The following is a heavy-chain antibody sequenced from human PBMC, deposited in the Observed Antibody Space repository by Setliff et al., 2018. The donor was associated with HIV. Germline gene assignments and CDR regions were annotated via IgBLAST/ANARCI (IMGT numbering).Heavy chain of an antibody. J-gene: IGHJ4*02. Sequence: PSETLSLTCTVSGYSMSGGYNWGWIRQSPEKGLEWIGNIYHVGTTYYNPSLKSRVTLSVDPSKSQFSLKLTSVTAAATALYYCVTTDYFYGRNNFEYWGQGALVTVSS. CDR3: VTTDYFYGRNNFEY. CDR2: IYHVGTT. D-gene: IGHD3-10*01. V-gene: IGHV4-38-2*02. CDR1: GYSMSGGYN.